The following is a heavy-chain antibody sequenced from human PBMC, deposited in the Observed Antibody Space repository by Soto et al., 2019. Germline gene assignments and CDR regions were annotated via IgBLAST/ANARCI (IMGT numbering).Heavy chain of an antibody. CDR3: EKGGGANCGPDCYPDY. D-gene: IGHD2-21*02. V-gene: IGHV3-30*18. J-gene: IGHJ4*02. CDR1: GFTFTSHG. CDR2: ISHDGSNE. Sequence: QVQLVESGGGVVQPGRSLRLSCAASGFTFTSHGMHWVRQAPGKGLEWAAIISHDGSNEYYPDSVKGRFIISRDNSKNTRYREMNRLGAGDTAVYYCEKGGGANCGPDCYPDYWGQGTLVTVSS.